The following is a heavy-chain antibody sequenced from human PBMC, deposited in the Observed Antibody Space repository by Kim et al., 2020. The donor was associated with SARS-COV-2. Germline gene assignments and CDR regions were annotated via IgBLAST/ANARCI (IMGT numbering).Heavy chain of an antibody. V-gene: IGHV3-30*04. D-gene: IGHD3-22*01. CDR3: ARDVSGSYYDSSGYPPGGY. J-gene: IGHJ4*02. CDR1: GFTFSSYA. Sequence: GSLRLSCAASGFTFSSYAMHWVRQAPGKGLEWVAVISYDGSNKYYADSVKGRFTISRDNSKNTLYLQMNSLRAEDTAVYYCARDVSGSYYDSSGYPPGGYWGQGTLVTVSS. CDR2: ISYDGSNK.